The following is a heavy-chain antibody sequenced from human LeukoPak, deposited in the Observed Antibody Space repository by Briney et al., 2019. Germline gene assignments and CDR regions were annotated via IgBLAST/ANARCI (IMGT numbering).Heavy chain of an antibody. Sequence: GASLKVSCKASGYTFTGYYMHWVRQAPGQALEWMGWINPNSGDTKFTREFQGRVTMTRDTSISTAYMGLSRLRSDDTAVYYCATQRGSYLWGTDFDYWGQGTLVTVSS. CDR2: INPNSGDT. D-gene: IGHD3-16*01. CDR1: GYTFTGYY. J-gene: IGHJ4*02. CDR3: ATQRGSYLWGTDFDY. V-gene: IGHV1-2*02.